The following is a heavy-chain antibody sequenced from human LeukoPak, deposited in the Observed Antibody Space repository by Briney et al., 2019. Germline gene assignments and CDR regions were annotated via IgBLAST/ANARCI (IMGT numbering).Heavy chain of an antibody. CDR3: AKDPTFYNY. D-gene: IGHD3-10*01. Sequence: GGSLRLSCAASRFTFSSYDMSWVRQAPGKGLEWVSGISGSGSSTYYADSVKGRFTTSRDNSKNTLYLQMNSLRAEDTAVYHCAKDPTFYNYWGQGTLVTVSS. CDR1: RFTFSSYD. CDR2: ISGSGSST. V-gene: IGHV3-23*01. J-gene: IGHJ4*02.